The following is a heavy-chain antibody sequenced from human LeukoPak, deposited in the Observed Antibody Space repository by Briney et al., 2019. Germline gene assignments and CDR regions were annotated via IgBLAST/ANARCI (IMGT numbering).Heavy chain of an antibody. Sequence: PGGSLRLSCAASGFTLNTYAMNWVRQAPGKGLEWVSSISSSSSYIYYADSVKGRFTISRDNAENSLYLQMNSLRAEDTSVYYCARAKTYSGSYNDAFDIWGQGTMVTVSS. D-gene: IGHD1-26*01. CDR2: ISSSSSYI. CDR3: ARAKTYSGSYNDAFDI. CDR1: GFTLNTYA. J-gene: IGHJ3*02. V-gene: IGHV3-21*01.